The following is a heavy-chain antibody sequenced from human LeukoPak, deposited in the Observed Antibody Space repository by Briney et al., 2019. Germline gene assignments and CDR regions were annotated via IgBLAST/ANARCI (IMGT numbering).Heavy chain of an antibody. Sequence: GGSLRLSCAASGFTFSSYWMSWVRQAPGKGLEWVANIKQDGSEKYYVDSVKGRFTISRDNAKNSLYLQMNSLRAEDTAVYYCARPNYDFWSGFSNGDPENWFDPWGQGTPVTVSS. CDR1: GFTFSSYW. D-gene: IGHD3-3*01. CDR2: IKQDGSEK. J-gene: IGHJ5*02. CDR3: ARPNYDFWSGFSNGDPENWFDP. V-gene: IGHV3-7*01.